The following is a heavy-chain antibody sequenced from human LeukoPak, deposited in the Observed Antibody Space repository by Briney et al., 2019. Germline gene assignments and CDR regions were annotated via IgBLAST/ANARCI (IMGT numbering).Heavy chain of an antibody. J-gene: IGHJ5*02. CDR2: IKRDGSEK. CDR1: GFSFSYYW. D-gene: IGHD3-3*01. Sequence: GGSLRLSCAASGFSFSYYWMSWVRQAPGKGLEWVANIKRDGSEKYYVDSVKGRFTISRDNAKKSLYLQMNSLRVEDTAVYYCARDAEVGTLFGVLSRYNWFDPWGQGALVTVSS. CDR3: ARDAEVGTLFGVLSRYNWFDP. V-gene: IGHV3-7*01.